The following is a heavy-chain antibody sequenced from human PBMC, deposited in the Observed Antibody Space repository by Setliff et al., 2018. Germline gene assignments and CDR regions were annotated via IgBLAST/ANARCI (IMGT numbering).Heavy chain of an antibody. CDR1: GYTFTGHY. Sequence: ASVKVSCKASGYTFTGHYIHWVRQAPGQGLVWMGWINTNTGNPSYAQDFTGRFVFSLDTSVSTAYLQISSLKAEDTAVYYCARASRFGTIVYKGYYYMDVWGKGTTVTVSS. CDR3: ARASRFGTIVYKGYYYMDV. V-gene: IGHV7-4-1*02. CDR2: INTNTGNP. D-gene: IGHD3-10*01. J-gene: IGHJ6*03.